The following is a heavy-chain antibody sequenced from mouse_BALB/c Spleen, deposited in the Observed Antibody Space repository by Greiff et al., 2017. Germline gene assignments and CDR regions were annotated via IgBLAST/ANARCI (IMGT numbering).Heavy chain of an antibody. V-gene: IGHV5-4*02. J-gene: IGHJ4*01. CDR1: GFTFSDYY. Sequence: EVKLMESGGGLVKPGGSLKLSCAASGFTFSDYYMYWVRQTPEKRLEWVATISDGGSYTYYPDSVKGRFTISRDNAKNNLYLQMSSLKSEDTAMYYCARDPTTTATKAMDYWGQGTSVTVSS. D-gene: IGHD1-2*01. CDR3: ARDPTTTATKAMDY. CDR2: ISDGGSYT.